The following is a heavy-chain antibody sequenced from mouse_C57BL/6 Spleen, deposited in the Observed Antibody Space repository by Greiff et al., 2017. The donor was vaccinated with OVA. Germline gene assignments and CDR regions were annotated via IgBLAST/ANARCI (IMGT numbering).Heavy chain of an antibody. D-gene: IGHD3-2*02. CDR3: ARGELRLREDAMDY. CDR1: GYTFTSYW. V-gene: IGHV1-50*01. Sequence: QVQLQQPGAELVKPGASVKLSCKASGYTFTSYWMQWVKQRPGQGLEWIGEIDPSDSYTNYNQKFKGKATLTVDTSSSTAYMQLSSLTSEDSAVYYCARGELRLREDAMDYWGQGTSVTVSS. J-gene: IGHJ4*01. CDR2: IDPSDSYT.